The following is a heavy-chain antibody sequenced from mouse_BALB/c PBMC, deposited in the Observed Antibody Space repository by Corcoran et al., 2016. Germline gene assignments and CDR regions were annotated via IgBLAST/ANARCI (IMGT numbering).Heavy chain of an antibody. CDR1: GYTFTNYG. CDR3: ARAPLHYYAMDY. Sequence: QIQVVQSGPELKKPGETVKISCKASGYTFTNYGMNWVKQAPGKGLKWMGWINTYTGEPTYADDFKGRFAFSLETSASTAYLQINNLKNEDTATYFCARAPLHYYAMDYWGQGTSVTVSS. CDR2: INTYTGEP. D-gene: IGHD6-1*01. J-gene: IGHJ4*01. V-gene: IGHV9-3-1*01.